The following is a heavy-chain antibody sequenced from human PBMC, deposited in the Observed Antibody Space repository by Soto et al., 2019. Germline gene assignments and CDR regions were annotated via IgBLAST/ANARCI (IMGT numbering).Heavy chain of an antibody. Sequence: QLQLQESGPGLVKPSETLSLTCTVSGGSISSSSYYWGWIRQPPGKGLEWMGSIYYSGSTYSNPSIKSRVTVCVDTSNNQYSLKLSSVTAAETAVYYCVSPGQLLPNAFDNWGQGTMVTVSS. D-gene: IGHD3-10*01. V-gene: IGHV4-39*01. CDR1: GGSISSSSYY. J-gene: IGHJ3*02. CDR2: IYYSGST. CDR3: VSPGQLLPNAFDN.